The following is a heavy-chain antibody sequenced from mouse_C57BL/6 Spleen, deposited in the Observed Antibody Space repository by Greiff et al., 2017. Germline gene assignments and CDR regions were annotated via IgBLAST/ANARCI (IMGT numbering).Heavy chain of an antibody. J-gene: IGHJ3*01. CDR2: IYPGDGDT. CDR1: GYAFSSSW. V-gene: IGHV1-82*01. D-gene: IGHD2-4*01. Sequence: QVQLQQSGPELVKPGASVKISCKASGYAFSSSWMNWVKQRPGKGLEWIGRIYPGDGDTNYNGKFKGKATLTADKSSSTAYMQLSRLTSEDSAVYFCARRRDYDGWFAYWGQGTLVTVSA. CDR3: ARRRDYDGWFAY.